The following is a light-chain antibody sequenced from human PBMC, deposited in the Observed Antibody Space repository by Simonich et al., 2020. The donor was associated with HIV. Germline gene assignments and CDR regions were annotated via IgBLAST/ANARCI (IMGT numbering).Light chain of an antibody. CDR3: QQRSNWPPT. V-gene: IGKV3-11*01. CDR2: DAS. CDR1: QSICSY. J-gene: IGKJ4*02. Sequence: EIVLTQSPATLSLSPGERATLSFRASQSICSYLAWYQQKPGQAPRLLIYDASNRATGIPARFSGSGSGTDFTLTISSLEPEDFAVYYCQQRSNWPPTFGGGTKVEIK.